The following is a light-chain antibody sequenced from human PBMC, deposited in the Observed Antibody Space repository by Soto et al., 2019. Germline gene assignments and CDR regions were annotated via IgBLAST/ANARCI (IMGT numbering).Light chain of an antibody. Sequence: QSALTQPASVSGSPGQSITISCTGTSSDVGSYNLVSWYQQHPGKAPKPMIYEVSKRPSGVANRFSGSKSGNTASLTISGLQAEDEADYYCCSYAGSSTFRVFGGGTKVTVL. V-gene: IGLV2-23*02. J-gene: IGLJ3*02. CDR2: EVS. CDR3: CSYAGSSTFRV. CDR1: SSDVGSYNL.